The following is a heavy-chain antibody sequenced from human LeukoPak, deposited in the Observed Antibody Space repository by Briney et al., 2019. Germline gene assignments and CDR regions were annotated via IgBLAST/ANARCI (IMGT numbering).Heavy chain of an antibody. CDR1: GYTFTSYD. D-gene: IGHD6-13*01. Sequence: ASVKVSCKASGYTFTSYDINWVRQATGQGLEWMGWMNPNSGNTGYAQKFQGRVTMTRNTSISTAYMELSSLRSEDTAVYYCARVSSSWYVLYYGMDVWGQGTTVTVSS. V-gene: IGHV1-8*01. CDR2: MNPNSGNT. J-gene: IGHJ6*02. CDR3: ARVSSSWYVLYYGMDV.